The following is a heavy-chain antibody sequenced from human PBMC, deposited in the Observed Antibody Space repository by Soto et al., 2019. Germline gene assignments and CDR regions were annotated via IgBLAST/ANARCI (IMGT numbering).Heavy chain of an antibody. Sequence: PGGSLRLSCAASGFTFSSYAMSWVRQAPGKGLEWVSAISGSGGSTYYADSVKGRFTISRDNSKNTLYLQMNSLRAEDTAVYYCAKFGFWSGYRLYSDYWGQGTLVTVSS. D-gene: IGHD3-3*01. V-gene: IGHV3-23*01. J-gene: IGHJ4*02. CDR3: AKFGFWSGYRLYSDY. CDR1: GFTFSSYA. CDR2: ISGSGGST.